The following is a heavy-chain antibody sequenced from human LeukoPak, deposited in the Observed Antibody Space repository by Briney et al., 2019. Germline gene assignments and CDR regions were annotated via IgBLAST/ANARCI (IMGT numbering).Heavy chain of an antibody. CDR3: ARDYSGSDY. V-gene: IGHV4-34*01. CDR2: INHSGST. D-gene: IGHD1-26*01. CDR1: GGSSSGYY. J-gene: IGHJ4*02. Sequence: PSETLSLTCAVYGGSSSGYYWSWIRQPPGKGLEWIGEINHSGSTNYNPSLKSRVTISVDTSKNQFSLKLSSVTAADTAVYYCARDYSGSDYWGQGTLVTVSS.